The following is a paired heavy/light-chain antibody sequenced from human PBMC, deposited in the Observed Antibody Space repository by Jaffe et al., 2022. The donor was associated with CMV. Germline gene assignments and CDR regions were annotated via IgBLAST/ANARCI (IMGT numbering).Heavy chain of an antibody. CDR2: ISGSGGST. CDR3: AKDLGCSGGSCYDGWFDP. V-gene: IGHV3-23*04. D-gene: IGHD2-15*01. Sequence: EVQLVESGGGLVQPGGSLRLSCAASGFTFSSYAMSWVRQAPGKGLEWVSAISGSGGSTYYADSVKGRFTISRDNSKNTLYLQMNSLRAEDTAVYYCAKDLGCSGGSCYDGWFDPWGQGTLVTVSS. CDR1: GFTFSSYA. J-gene: IGHJ5*02.
Light chain of an antibody. V-gene: IGLV1-47*01. CDR3: AAWDDSLSARV. CDR1: SSNIGSNY. Sequence: QSVLTQPPSASGTPGQRVTISCSGSSSNIGSNYVYWYQQLPGTAPKLLIYRNNQRPSGVPDRFSGSKSGTSASLAISGLRSEDEADYYCAAWDDSLSARVFGGGTKLTVL. CDR2: RNN. J-gene: IGLJ3*02.